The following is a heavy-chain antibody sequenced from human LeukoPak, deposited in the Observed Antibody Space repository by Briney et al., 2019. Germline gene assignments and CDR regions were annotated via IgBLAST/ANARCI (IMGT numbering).Heavy chain of an antibody. CDR1: GSTFTSSA. CDR3: AAERDIVGATKPPIWYFDL. Sequence: ASVKVSCKASGSTFTSSAMQWVRQARGQRLEWIGWIVVGSGNTNYAQKFQERVTITRDMSTSTAYMELSSLRSEDTAVYYCAAERDIVGATKPPIWYFDLWGRGTLVTVSS. D-gene: IGHD1-26*01. CDR2: IVVGSGNT. V-gene: IGHV1-58*02. J-gene: IGHJ2*01.